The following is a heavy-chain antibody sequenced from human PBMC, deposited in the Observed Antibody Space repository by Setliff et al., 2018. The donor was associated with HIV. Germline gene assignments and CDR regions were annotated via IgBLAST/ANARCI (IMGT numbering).Heavy chain of an antibody. CDR2: IYPSGST. D-gene: IGHD2-21*02. CDR1: GGSISSYY. CDR3: ARGVPLLPPTF. J-gene: IGHJ4*02. Sequence: PSETLSLTCTVSGGSISSYYWSWIRQPAGKGPEWIGRIYPSGSTSYNPSLKSRVTMSVDTSKNQFSLRMTSTTAADTAVYYCARGVPLLPPTFWGQGTLVTVSS. V-gene: IGHV4-4*07.